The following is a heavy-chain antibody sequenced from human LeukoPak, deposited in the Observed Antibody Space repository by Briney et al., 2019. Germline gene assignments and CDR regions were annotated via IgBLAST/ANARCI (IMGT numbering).Heavy chain of an antibody. CDR1: GFTFSSYW. D-gene: IGHD7-27*01. Sequence: PGGSLRPSCAASGFTFSSYWMSWVRQAPGKGLEWVANIKQDGSEKYYVDSVKGRFTISRDNAKNSLYLQMNSLRAEDTAVYYCGTGDPRFDYWGQGILVTVSS. CDR2: IKQDGSEK. V-gene: IGHV3-7*01. CDR3: GTGDPRFDY. J-gene: IGHJ4*02.